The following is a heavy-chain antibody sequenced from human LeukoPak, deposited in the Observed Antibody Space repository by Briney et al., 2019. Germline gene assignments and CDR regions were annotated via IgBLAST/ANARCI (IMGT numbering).Heavy chain of an antibody. V-gene: IGHV3-7*03. Sequence: GGSLRLSCAASGFTFSSYWMSWVRQAPGKGLEWVANIKQDGSEKYYVDSVKGRFTISRDNAKNSLYLQMNSLRAEDTALYHCARIVAAAGIVDAFDIWGQGTMVTVSS. CDR2: IKQDGSEK. D-gene: IGHD6-13*01. CDR1: GFTFSSYW. J-gene: IGHJ3*02. CDR3: ARIVAAAGIVDAFDI.